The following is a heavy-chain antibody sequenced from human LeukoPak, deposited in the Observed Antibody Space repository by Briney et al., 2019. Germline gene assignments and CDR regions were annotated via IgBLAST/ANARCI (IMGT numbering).Heavy chain of an antibody. CDR3: ARGGGYYYGVDY. CDR1: GGSISSGGYY. Sequence: SETLSLTCTVSGGSISSGGYYWSWIRQHPGKGLEWTGYIYYSGSTYYNPSLKSRVTISVDTSKNQFSLKLSSVTAADTAVYYCARGGGYYYGVDYWGQGTLVTVSS. D-gene: IGHD3-22*01. J-gene: IGHJ4*02. V-gene: IGHV4-31*03. CDR2: IYYSGST.